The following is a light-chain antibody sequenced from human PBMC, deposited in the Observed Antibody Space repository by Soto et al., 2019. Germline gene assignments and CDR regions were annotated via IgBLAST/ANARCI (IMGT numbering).Light chain of an antibody. CDR2: GAS. CDR1: QSISSY. Sequence: QMTQSPSTLYASVGDRVTITCRASQSISSYLNWYQQKPGKAPKLLIYGASSLQIGVPLRFSGSGSGTDFTLTIRSLEPEDFATYYCQESYSTLWGTCGQGTKGDIK. CDR3: QESYSTLWGT. J-gene: IGKJ1*01. V-gene: IGKV1-39*01.